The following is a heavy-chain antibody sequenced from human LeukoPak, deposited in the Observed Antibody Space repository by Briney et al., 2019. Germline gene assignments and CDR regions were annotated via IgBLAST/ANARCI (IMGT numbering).Heavy chain of an antibody. J-gene: IGHJ4*02. D-gene: IGHD4-17*01. Sequence: GGSLRLSCAASGFTFSTYAMSWVRQAPGKGLDWVSAISGRGTSTYYADSVKGRFTISRDNSKNTLYLQMNSLRAEDTAVYYCAEVTTMNYWGQGTLVTVSS. CDR3: AEVTTMNY. CDR2: ISGRGTST. V-gene: IGHV3-23*01. CDR1: GFTFSTYA.